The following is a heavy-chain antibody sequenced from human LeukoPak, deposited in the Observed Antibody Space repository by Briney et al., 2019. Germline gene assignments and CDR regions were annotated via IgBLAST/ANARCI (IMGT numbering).Heavy chain of an antibody. J-gene: IGHJ4*02. CDR1: RFTFSDSW. Sequence: GGSLRLSCATSRFTFSDSWMSWFRQAPGKGLEWVAITNQDGSVRFYVDSVKGRFTISRDNAKNSLYLYMNSLRVEDTAVYFCARASRSTSSECWGQGILVTVSS. CDR2: TNQDGSVR. CDR3: ARASRSTSSEC. V-gene: IGHV3-7*01. D-gene: IGHD6-6*01.